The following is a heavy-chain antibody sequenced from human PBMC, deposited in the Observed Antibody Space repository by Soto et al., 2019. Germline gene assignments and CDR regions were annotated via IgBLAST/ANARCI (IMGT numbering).Heavy chain of an antibody. J-gene: IGHJ4*02. CDR3: AKVTWYSDSCGYHPQGGYFDY. D-gene: IGHD3-22*01. CDR2: ISWNSGSI. CDR1: GFTFDDYA. Sequence: EVQLVESGGGLVQPGRSLRLSCAASGFTFDDYAMHWVRQAPGKGLEWVSGISWNSGSIGYADSVKGRFTISRDNSKNTLYLQMNSLRAEDTAVYYCAKVTWYSDSCGYHPQGGYFDYWGQGTLVTVSS. V-gene: IGHV3-9*01.